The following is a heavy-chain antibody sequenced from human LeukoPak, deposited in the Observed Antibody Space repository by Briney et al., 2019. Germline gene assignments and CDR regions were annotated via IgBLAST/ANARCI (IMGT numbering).Heavy chain of an antibody. CDR3: AKEHIVVVPAAIPHLDY. D-gene: IGHD2-2*01. CDR2: ISGSGGST. J-gene: IGHJ4*02. Sequence: PGGSLRLSCAASGFTFSSYAMSWVRQAPGKGLEWVSAISGSGGSTYYADSVKGRFTISRDNSKNTLYLQMNSLRAEDTAVYYCAKEHIVVVPAAIPHLDYWGQGTLVTVSS. V-gene: IGHV3-23*01. CDR1: GFTFSSYA.